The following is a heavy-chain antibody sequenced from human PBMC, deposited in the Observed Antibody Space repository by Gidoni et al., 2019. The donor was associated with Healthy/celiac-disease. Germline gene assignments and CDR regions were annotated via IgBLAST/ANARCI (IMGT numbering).Heavy chain of an antibody. Sequence: QVQLQQWGAGLLKPSETLSLTCAVYGGSFSGYYWSWIRQPPGKGLEWIGEINHSGSTNYNPSLKSRVTISVDTSKNQFSLKLSSVTAADTAVYYCARPVRGYYGSGSWFDPWGQGTLVTVSS. CDR2: INHSGST. J-gene: IGHJ5*02. CDR3: ARPVRGYYGSGSWFDP. D-gene: IGHD3-10*01. V-gene: IGHV4-34*01. CDR1: GGSFSGYY.